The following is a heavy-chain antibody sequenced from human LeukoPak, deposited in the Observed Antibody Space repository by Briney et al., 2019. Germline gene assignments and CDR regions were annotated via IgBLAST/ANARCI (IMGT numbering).Heavy chain of an antibody. CDR2: IGADGANT. CDR1: GFTFSSHA. V-gene: IGHV3-23*01. CDR3: AKDQYGDYYFDY. Sequence: GGSLRLSCVGYGFTFSSHAISWVRQAPGKGPEWVSAIGADGANTYYADSVKGRFTIFRDNSKSTVYLQLNSLRAEDTAVYYCAKDQYGDYYFDYWGQGTLVTVSS. J-gene: IGHJ4*02. D-gene: IGHD4-17*01.